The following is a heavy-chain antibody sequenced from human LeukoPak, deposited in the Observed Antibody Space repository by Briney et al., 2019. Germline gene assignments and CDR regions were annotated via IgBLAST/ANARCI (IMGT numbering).Heavy chain of an antibody. Sequence: GRSLRLSCAASGFTFSSYGMHWVRQAPGKGLEWVAVIWYDGSNKYYADSVKGRFTISRDNSKNTLYLQMNSLRAEDTAVYYCARYIPGRHYFDNWGQGTLVTVSS. J-gene: IGHJ4*02. V-gene: IGHV3-33*01. CDR1: GFTFSSYG. CDR3: ARYIPGRHYFDN. CDR2: IWYDGSNK. D-gene: IGHD6-6*01.